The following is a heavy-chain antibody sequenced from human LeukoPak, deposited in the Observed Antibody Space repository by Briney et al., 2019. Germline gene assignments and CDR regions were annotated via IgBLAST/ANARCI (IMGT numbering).Heavy chain of an antibody. CDR3: TGSRWATNDY. J-gene: IGHJ4*02. V-gene: IGHV3-15*01. D-gene: IGHD6-13*01. CDR1: GFPFNDAW. Sequence: PGGSLRLSCAASGFPFNDAWMSWVRQAPGKGLEWVGRIKRKKDGGTTDYAAPATGRITISRDDSKSTLYVQMNTLKNEDTPEYYCTGSRWATNDYWGQGTLVTVPS. CDR2: IKRKKDGGTT.